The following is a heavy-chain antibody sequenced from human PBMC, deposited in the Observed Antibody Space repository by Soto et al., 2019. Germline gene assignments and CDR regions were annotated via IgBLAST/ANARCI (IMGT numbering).Heavy chain of an antibody. J-gene: IGHJ6*02. D-gene: IGHD3-3*01. Sequence: PSETLPLTCAVYGGSFSGYYWSWIRQPPGKGLEGIGEINHSGSTNYNPSLNSRVTISVDTSKNQFSMKLSSVTAEDTAVYYCARSKGYYDFWSGYTPYYYYGMDVWGQGTTVTV. CDR1: GGSFSGYY. V-gene: IGHV4-34*01. CDR2: INHSGST. CDR3: ARSKGYYDFWSGYTPYYYYGMDV.